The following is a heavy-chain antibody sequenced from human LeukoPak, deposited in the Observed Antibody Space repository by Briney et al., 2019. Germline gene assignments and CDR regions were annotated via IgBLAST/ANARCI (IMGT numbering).Heavy chain of an antibody. Sequence: GGSLRLSCAASGFTFSSYAMSWVRQAPGKGLEWVSAISGSGGSTYYADSVKGRFTISRDNSKNTLYLQMNSLRAEDTAVYYCAKDSQRGYSYGSFDYWGQGTLVTVSS. J-gene: IGHJ4*02. D-gene: IGHD5-18*01. V-gene: IGHV3-23*01. CDR1: GFTFSSYA. CDR3: AKDSQRGYSYGSFDY. CDR2: ISGSGGST.